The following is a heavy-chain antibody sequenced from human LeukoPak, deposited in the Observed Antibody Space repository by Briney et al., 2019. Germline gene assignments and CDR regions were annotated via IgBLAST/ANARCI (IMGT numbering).Heavy chain of an antibody. V-gene: IGHV3-30*19. J-gene: IGHJ6*02. CDR2: ISYDGSNK. Sequence: PGGSLRLSCAASGFTFSSYGMHWVRQAPGKGLEWVAVISYDGSNKYYADSVKGRFTISRDNSKNTLYPQMNSLRAEDTAVYYCASQIRGGNSYYYYGMDVWGQGTTVTVSS. D-gene: IGHD4-23*01. CDR3: ASQIRGGNSYYYYGMDV. CDR1: GFTFSSYG.